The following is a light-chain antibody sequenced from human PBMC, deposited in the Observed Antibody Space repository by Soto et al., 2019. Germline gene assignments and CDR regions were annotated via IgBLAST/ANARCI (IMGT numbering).Light chain of an antibody. J-gene: IGKJ1*01. CDR3: HQYNSYPST. V-gene: IGKV1-5*01. CDR2: DAS. Sequence: DLQMAQSPYTLSASVGDRATMSCRASQSISSWLAWYQQKPGKAPKLLIHDASSLESGVPSSIRGIRSGTEFTMTMNSLQPDDFTTDLLHQYNSYPSTCAQRTKVVIK. CDR1: QSISSW.